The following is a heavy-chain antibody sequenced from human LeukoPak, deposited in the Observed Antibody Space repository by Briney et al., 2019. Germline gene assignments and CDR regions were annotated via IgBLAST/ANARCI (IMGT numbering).Heavy chain of an antibody. J-gene: IGHJ4*02. CDR2: IHQDGNEK. CDR3: ARGDKFSGDY. CDR1: GFMFSSYW. D-gene: IGHD2-15*01. V-gene: IGHV3-7*04. Sequence: GGSLRLSCAASGFMFSSYWMTWVRQAPGKGLEWVANIHQDGNEKYYVDSVKGRFTISRDNAKNSLYLQMNSLRAEDTAVYYCARGDKFSGDYWGQGTLVTVSS.